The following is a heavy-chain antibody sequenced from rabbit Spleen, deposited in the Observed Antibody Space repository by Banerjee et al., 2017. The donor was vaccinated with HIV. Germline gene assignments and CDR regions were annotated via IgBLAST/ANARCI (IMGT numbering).Heavy chain of an antibody. J-gene: IGHJ4*01. CDR1: GFSFSSSYY. V-gene: IGHV1S45*01. D-gene: IGHD6-1*01. Sequence: QEQLVESGGGLVQPEGSLTLTCTASGFSFSSSYYMCWVRQAPGKGLEWIGCIYTGTGSTYYASWAKGRFIISRASSTTVTLQMTSLTAADTATYFCARNAGYTSYVYRNNLWGPGTLVTVS. CDR2: IYTGTGST. CDR3: ARNAGYTSYVYRNNL.